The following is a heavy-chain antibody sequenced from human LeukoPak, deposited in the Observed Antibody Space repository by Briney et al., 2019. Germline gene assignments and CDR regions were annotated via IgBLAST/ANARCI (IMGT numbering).Heavy chain of an antibody. CDR1: GFTFSSYE. Sequence: GGSLRLSYAASGFTFSSYEMNWVRQAPGKGLEWVSYISSSRSTIYYADSVKGRFTISRDNAKNSLYLQMNSLRAEDTAVYYCVGSSGWFLNWFDPGAREPWSPSPQ. CDR2: ISSSRSTI. CDR3: VGSSGWFLNWFDP. V-gene: IGHV3-48*03. D-gene: IGHD6-19*01. J-gene: IGHJ5*02.